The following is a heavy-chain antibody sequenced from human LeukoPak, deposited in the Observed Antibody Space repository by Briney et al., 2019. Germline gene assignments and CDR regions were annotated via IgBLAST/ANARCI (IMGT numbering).Heavy chain of an antibody. V-gene: IGHV4-59*01. CDR1: DGSIRRYY. CDR3: ARVGDSSGYGGYYFDY. CDR2: IYYSGGT. D-gene: IGHD3-22*01. Sequence: SETLSLTCTVSDGSIRRYYWSWIRQPPGKGLEWIGYIYYSGGTNYNPSLKSRVTISVDTSKNQFSLKLSSVTAADTAVYYCARVGDSSGYGGYYFDYWGQGTLVTVSS. J-gene: IGHJ4*02.